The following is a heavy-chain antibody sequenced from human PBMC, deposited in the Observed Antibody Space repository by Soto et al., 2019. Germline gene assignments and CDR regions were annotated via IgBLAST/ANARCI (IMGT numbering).Heavy chain of an antibody. CDR2: INHSGST. CDR1: GGSFSGYY. Sequence: PSETLSLTCAVYGGSFSGYYWSWIRQPPGKGLEWIGEINHSGSTNYNPSLKSRVTISVDTSKNQFSLKLSSVTAADTAVYYCALSEGPIYDKGNYHYYMDVWGKGTKVTVSS. J-gene: IGHJ6*03. V-gene: IGHV4-34*01. D-gene: IGHD3-9*01. CDR3: ALSEGPIYDKGNYHYYMDV.